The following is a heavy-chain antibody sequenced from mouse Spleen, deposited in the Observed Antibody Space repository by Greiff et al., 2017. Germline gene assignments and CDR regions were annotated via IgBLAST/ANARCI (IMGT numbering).Heavy chain of an antibody. J-gene: IGHJ4*01. Sequence: VQLQQSGAELARPGASVKLSCKASGYTFTSYGISWVKQRTGQGLEWIGEIYPRSGNTYYNEKFKGKATLTADKSSSTAYMELRSLTSEDSAVYFCARVDYGSSYDAMDYWGQGTSVTVSS. CDR1: GYTFTSYG. V-gene: IGHV1-81*01. CDR2: IYPRSGNT. CDR3: ARVDYGSSYDAMDY. D-gene: IGHD1-1*01.